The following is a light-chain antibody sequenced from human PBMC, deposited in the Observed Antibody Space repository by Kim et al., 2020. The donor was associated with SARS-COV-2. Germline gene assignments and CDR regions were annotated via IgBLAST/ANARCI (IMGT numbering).Light chain of an antibody. J-gene: IGKJ5*01. CDR2: AAS. V-gene: IGKV1-39*01. CDR3: QQSYSTPIT. Sequence: DIQMTQSPSSLSASVGDRVTITCRASQSISSYLNWYQQKPGKAPDFLIYAASSLQSGVPSRFSDSGSGTDFTLTISSLQPEDFATYYCQQSYSTPITFGQGTRLEIK. CDR1: QSISSY.